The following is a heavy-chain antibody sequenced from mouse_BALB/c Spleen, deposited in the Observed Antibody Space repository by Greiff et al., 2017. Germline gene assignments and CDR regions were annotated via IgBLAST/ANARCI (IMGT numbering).Heavy chain of an antibody. Sequence: VKLQESGAELARPGASVKLSCKASGYTFTSYWMQWVKQRPGQGLEWIGAIYPGDGDTRYTQKFKGKATLTADKSSSTAYMQLSSLASEDSAVYYCARLRSSYWYFDVWGAGTTVTVSS. D-gene: IGHD1-1*01. J-gene: IGHJ1*01. CDR1: GYTFTSYW. V-gene: IGHV1-87*01. CDR3: ARLRSSYWYFDV. CDR2: IYPGDGDT.